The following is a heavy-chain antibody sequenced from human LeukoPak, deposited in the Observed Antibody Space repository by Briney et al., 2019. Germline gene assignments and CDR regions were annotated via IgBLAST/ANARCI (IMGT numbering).Heavy chain of an antibody. Sequence: SETLSLTCTVSGGSISSSSYYWGWIRQPPGKGLEWIGYIYHSGSTYYNPSLKSRVTISVDTSKNQFSLKLSSVTAADTAVYYCARVAVAAPKYAFDIWGQGTMVTVSS. D-gene: IGHD2-15*01. CDR2: IYHSGST. CDR3: ARVAVAAPKYAFDI. V-gene: IGHV4-39*07. CDR1: GGSISSSSYY. J-gene: IGHJ3*02.